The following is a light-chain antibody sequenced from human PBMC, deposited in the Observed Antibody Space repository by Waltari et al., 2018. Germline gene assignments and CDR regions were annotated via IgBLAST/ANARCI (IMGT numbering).Light chain of an antibody. J-gene: IGLJ3*02. CDR3: AAWDDNLAWV. Sequence: QSVLTQPPSAYGTPGPRVTISCSGSSSNLGSHTINWYQQLPGTAHKLLIYSPNQRPSGVPDRFSGSKSGTSASLTISGLQSQYEGDYYCAAWDDNLAWVFGGGTRLTVL. CDR1: SSNLGSHT. CDR2: SPN. V-gene: IGLV1-44*01.